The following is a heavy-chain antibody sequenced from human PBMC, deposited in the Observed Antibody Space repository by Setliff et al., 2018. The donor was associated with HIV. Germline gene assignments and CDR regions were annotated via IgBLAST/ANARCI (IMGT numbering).Heavy chain of an antibody. CDR1: GYSFTNHY. V-gene: IGHV1-2*02. J-gene: IGHJ6*03. Sequence: ASVKVSCKPSGYSFTNHYMHWVRQAPGQGLEWMGWINPNNGGTNYAQKFQGRVTMTRDTSTSTVYMELSSLRSEDTAVYYCVRGVQSPPHYSYYYMDVWGEGTMVTVSS. CDR3: VRGVQSPPHYSYYYMDV. CDR2: INPNNGGT. D-gene: IGHD3-3*01.